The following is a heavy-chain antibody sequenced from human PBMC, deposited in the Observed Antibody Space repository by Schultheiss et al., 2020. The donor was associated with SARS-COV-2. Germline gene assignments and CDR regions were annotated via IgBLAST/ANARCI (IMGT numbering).Heavy chain of an antibody. CDR1: GGTFSSYA. CDR3: ATYRPFWSGYYPSNDAFDI. CDR2: IIPIFGTA. Sequence: SVKVSCKASGGTFSSYAISWVRQAPGQGLEWMGGIIPIFGTANYAQKFQGRVTITADESTSTAYMELSSLRSEDTAVYYCATYRPFWSGYYPSNDAFDIWGQGTTVTVSS. V-gene: IGHV1-69*13. J-gene: IGHJ3*02. D-gene: IGHD3-3*01.